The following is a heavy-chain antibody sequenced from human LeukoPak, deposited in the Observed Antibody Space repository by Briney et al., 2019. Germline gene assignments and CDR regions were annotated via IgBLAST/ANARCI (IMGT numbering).Heavy chain of an antibody. J-gene: IGHJ4*02. D-gene: IGHD6-6*01. Sequence: GGSLRLSCAASGFTFSKYAMSWVRQAPGKGLEWVSAITGSGTSTYYADSVKGRFTISRDNSKNTLYLQMNSLRAEDTAVYYCAKDPADRPPFQRTPSWGQGTLVTVSS. V-gene: IGHV3-23*01. CDR3: AKDPADRPPFQRTPS. CDR2: ITGSGTST. CDR1: GFTFSKYA.